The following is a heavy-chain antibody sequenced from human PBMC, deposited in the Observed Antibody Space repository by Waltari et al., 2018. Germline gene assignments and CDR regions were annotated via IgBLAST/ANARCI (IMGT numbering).Heavy chain of an antibody. CDR1: GGSISSPY. V-gene: IGHV4-59*11. CDR2: IYYSGST. CDR3: ARVSPLSRGPFDI. J-gene: IGHJ3*02. Sequence: QVQLQESGPGLVKPSETLSLTCTVSGGSISSPYWSWIRQPPGKGLEWIGYIYYSGSTNYNPSLKSRVTISVDTSKNQFSLKLSSVTAADTAVYYCARVSPLSRGPFDIWGQGTMVTVSS.